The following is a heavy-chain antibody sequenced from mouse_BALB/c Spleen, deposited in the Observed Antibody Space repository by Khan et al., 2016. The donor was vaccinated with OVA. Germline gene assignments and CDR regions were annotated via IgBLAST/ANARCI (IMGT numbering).Heavy chain of an antibody. CDR1: GYTFTSYY. CDR2: INPSNGGT. J-gene: IGHJ3*01. V-gene: IGHV1S81*02. CDR3: TRGGYGSPFAN. D-gene: IGHD1-1*01. Sequence: VQLVESGAELVKPGASVKLSCKASGYTFTSYYMYWVKQRPGQGLEWIGEINPSNGGTNVNEKFKSKATLTVAKSSSTAYMELSSLTSEDSAVYYRTRGGYGSPFANWGQGTLVNGSA.